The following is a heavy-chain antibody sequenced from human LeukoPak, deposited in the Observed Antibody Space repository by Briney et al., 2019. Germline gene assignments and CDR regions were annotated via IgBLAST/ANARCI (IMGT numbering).Heavy chain of an antibody. CDR2: INSSSSYI. Sequence: GGSLRLSCAASGFTFSSYSMIWVRQAPGKGLEWVSYINSSSSYIYYADSVKGRFTISRDNAKNSLYLQMNSPRAEDTALYYCAKVGVLMVYAIDYWGQGTLVTVSS. CDR1: GFTFSSYS. J-gene: IGHJ4*02. V-gene: IGHV3-21*04. CDR3: AKVGVLMVYAIDY. D-gene: IGHD2-8*01.